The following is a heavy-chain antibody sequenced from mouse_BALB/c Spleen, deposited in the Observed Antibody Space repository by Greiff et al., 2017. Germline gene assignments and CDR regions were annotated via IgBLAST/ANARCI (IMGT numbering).Heavy chain of an antibody. CDR3: TRCRRDLLFAY. D-gene: IGHD5-1*01. CDR2: INPSNGGT. J-gene: IGHJ3*01. CDR1: GYTFTSYY. V-gene: IGHV1S81*02. Sequence: QVQLQQSGAELVKPGASVKLSCKASGYTFTSYYMYWVKQRPGQGLEWIGEINPSNGGTNFNEKFKSKATLTVDKSSSTAYMQLSSLTSEDSAVYYCTRCRRDLLFAYWGQGTLVTVSA.